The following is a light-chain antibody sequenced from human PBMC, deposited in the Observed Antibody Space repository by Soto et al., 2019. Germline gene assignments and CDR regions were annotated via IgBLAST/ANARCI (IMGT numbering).Light chain of an antibody. CDR1: SSDVGAYNY. V-gene: IGLV2-14*03. J-gene: IGLJ1*01. CDR2: DVS. Sequence: QSALTQPASVSGSPGLSITMSCTGTSSDVGAYNYVSWYQHHPGKVPQLMIYDVSNRPSGVSNRFSGSKSGNTASLTISGLQAEDEADYYCSSYTSSNTYVFGTGTKLTVL. CDR3: SSYTSSNTYV.